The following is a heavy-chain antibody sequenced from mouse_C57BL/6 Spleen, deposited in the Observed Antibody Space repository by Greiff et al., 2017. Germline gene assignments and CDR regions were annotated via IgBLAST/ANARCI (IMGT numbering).Heavy chain of an antibody. J-gene: IGHJ4*01. V-gene: IGHV1-81*01. D-gene: IGHD1-1*01. CDR2: IYPRSGNT. CDR1: GYTFTSYG. Sequence: QVQLQQSGAELVRPGASVKLSCKASGYTFTSYGISWVKQSTGQGLEWIGEIYPRSGNTYYTEKFKGKVTLTADKSSNTAYMELRSLTSEDTAVYFCACYCTGDSPSAMGYWGQVPSVTVSS. CDR3: ACYCTGDSPSAMGY.